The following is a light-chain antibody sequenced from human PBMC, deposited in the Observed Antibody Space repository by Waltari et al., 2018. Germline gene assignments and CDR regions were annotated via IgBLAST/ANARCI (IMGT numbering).Light chain of an antibody. CDR3: GTWDSTLSAWV. V-gene: IGLV1-51*01. CDR2: DNN. J-gene: IGLJ3*02. Sequence: QSVLTQPPSVSAAPGQMVTISCSGRSPNIGNNYVSWYQHLPGTAPKVFIYDNNRRPSEIPDRFSGSKSATSATLAIAGLQTGDEADYYCGTWDSTLSAWVFGGGTRLTVL. CDR1: SPNIGNNY.